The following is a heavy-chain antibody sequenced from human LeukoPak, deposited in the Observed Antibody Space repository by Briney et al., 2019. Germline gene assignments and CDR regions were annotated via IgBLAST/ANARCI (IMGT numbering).Heavy chain of an antibody. Sequence: ASVKVSCKASGYTFTNYAMHWVRQAPGRGLEWMGIINPSGGSTSYAQKFQGRVTMTRDTSTSTVYMELSSLRSEDTAVYYCARLSTRLTGTIGYYYYGMDVWGQGTTVTVSS. V-gene: IGHV1-46*01. CDR2: INPSGGST. CDR1: GYTFTNYA. J-gene: IGHJ6*02. CDR3: ARLSTRLTGTIGYYYYGMDV. D-gene: IGHD1-20*01.